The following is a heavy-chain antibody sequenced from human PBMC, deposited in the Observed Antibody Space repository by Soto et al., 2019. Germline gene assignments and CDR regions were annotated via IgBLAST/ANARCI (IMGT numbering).Heavy chain of an antibody. CDR2: IRGSGDVGDNT. J-gene: IGHJ6*02. V-gene: IGHV3-23*01. Sequence: PGGSLRLSCAVSGTGFTFSRYAMSWYRQAPGKGLEWVSAIRGSGDVGDNTYYAESVRGRFTVSRDNFKNTLYLQLNSLRAEDTAIYYCANYLQRGMDVWGQGTTVTVSS. CDR1: GTGFTFSRYA. CDR3: ANYLQRGMDV.